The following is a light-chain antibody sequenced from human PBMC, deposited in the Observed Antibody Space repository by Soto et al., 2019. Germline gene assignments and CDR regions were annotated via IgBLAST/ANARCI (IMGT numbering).Light chain of an antibody. CDR2: GAS. J-gene: IGKJ4*01. CDR1: QSVSSSY. V-gene: IGKV3-20*01. CDR3: QQYGSSPSIN. Sequence: ILVTPAAAALSFSPSKIAILSFRSSQSVSSSYLAWYQQKPGQAPRLLIYGASSRATGIPDRFSGSGSGTDFTLTISRLETEDFAVYYCQQYGSSPSINFGGGTKVDIK.